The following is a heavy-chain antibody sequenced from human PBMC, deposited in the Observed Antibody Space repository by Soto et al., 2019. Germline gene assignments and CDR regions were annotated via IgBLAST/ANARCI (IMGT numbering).Heavy chain of an antibody. CDR2: INAGDGNT. J-gene: IGHJ3*02. CDR3: ARSGSCTSTSCYGGFDI. V-gene: IGHV1-3*01. CDR1: GYNFTNYA. Sequence: QVQLVQSGAEVKKPGASVKVSCKTSGYNFTNYAIHWVRQAPGQRLEWMGWINAGDGNTKYSQKFQGRVTITRDTSASTAYMELSSLRSEDAAVYYCARSGSCTSTSCYGGFDIWGQGTMVTVSS. D-gene: IGHD2-2*01.